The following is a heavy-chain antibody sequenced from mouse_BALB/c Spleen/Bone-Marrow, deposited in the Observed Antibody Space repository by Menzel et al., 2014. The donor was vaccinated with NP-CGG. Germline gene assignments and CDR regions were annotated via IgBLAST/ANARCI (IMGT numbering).Heavy chain of an antibody. Sequence: EVQLVESGTVLARPGASVKMSCKASGYTFTSYWMHWVKQRPGQGLEWIGAIYPGNSDTSYNQKFKGKAKLTAVTSTSTAYMELSSLTNEDSAVYYCTRAMITRAWFAYWGRGTLVTVSA. CDR1: GYTFTSYW. J-gene: IGHJ3*01. CDR3: TRAMITRAWFAY. V-gene: IGHV1-5*01. CDR2: IYPGNSDT. D-gene: IGHD2-4*01.